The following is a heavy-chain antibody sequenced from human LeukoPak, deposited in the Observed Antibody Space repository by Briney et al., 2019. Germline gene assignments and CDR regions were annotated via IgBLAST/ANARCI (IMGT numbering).Heavy chain of an antibody. V-gene: IGHV1-69*13. CDR1: GGTFSSYA. J-gene: IGHJ3*02. CDR2: IIPIFGTA. CDR3: ARDQEGYCSSTSCFPEDDAFDI. Sequence: ASVKVSCKASGGTFSSYAISWVRQAPGQGLEWMGGIIPIFGTANYAQKFQGRVTITADESTSTAYMELSSLRSEDTAVYYCARDQEGYCSSTSCFPEDDAFDIWGQGTMVTVSS. D-gene: IGHD2-2*01.